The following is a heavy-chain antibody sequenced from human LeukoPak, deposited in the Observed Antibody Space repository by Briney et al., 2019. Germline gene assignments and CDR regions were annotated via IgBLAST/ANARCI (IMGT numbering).Heavy chain of an antibody. Sequence: GGSLRLSCGASGFTFASYAMSWVRQAPGKGPEWVSAIDESGGRTYYADSVKGRFTISRDDSKNTVYLQMNSLRAEDTAVYYCAKCIGMVDPSDYWGQGTLVTVSS. CDR1: GFTFASYA. CDR2: IDESGGRT. D-gene: IGHD2-21*01. J-gene: IGHJ4*02. CDR3: AKCIGMVDPSDY. V-gene: IGHV3-23*01.